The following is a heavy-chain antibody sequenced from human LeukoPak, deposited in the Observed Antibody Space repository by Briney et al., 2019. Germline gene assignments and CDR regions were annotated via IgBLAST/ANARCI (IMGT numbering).Heavy chain of an antibody. Sequence: ASVKVSCKASGYTFTSYDINWVRQATGRGLEWMGWMNPNSGNTGYAQKFQGRVTITRNTSISTAYMELSSLRSEDTAVYYCARGVFVGHYYYMDVWGKGTTVTVSS. CDR2: MNPNSGNT. J-gene: IGHJ6*03. CDR1: GYTFTSYD. CDR3: ARGVFVGHYYYMDV. V-gene: IGHV1-8*03. D-gene: IGHD1-26*01.